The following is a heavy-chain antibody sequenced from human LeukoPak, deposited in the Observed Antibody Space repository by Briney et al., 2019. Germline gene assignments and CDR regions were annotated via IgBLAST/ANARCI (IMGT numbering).Heavy chain of an antibody. Sequence: AGGSLRLSCAASGFTFSNYYMNWVRQAPGKGLEWVSSISSSSSYIYYADSVKGRFTISRDNAKNSLYLQMNSLRAEDTAVYYCAPLAAAAKKWGDASDIWGQGTMVTVSS. J-gene: IGHJ3*02. V-gene: IGHV3-21*01. CDR2: ISSSSSYI. CDR3: APLAAAAKKWGDASDI. D-gene: IGHD6-13*01. CDR1: GFTFSNYY.